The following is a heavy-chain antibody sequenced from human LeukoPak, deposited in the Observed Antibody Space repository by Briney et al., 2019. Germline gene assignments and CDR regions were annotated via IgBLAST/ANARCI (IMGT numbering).Heavy chain of an antibody. CDR2: ISSSTTYI. CDR1: GFTFDSFS. D-gene: IGHD3-10*01. J-gene: IGHJ6*04. V-gene: IGHV3-21*01. Sequence: PGGSLRLSCAASGFTFDSFSINWVRQAPGKGLEWVASISSSTTYIYYAGSVKGRFTISRDNAKNLVYLEMNSLRAEDTAVYYCARDIPVRMHLWFGLDVWGRGTTVTVSS. CDR3: ARDIPVRMHLWFGLDV.